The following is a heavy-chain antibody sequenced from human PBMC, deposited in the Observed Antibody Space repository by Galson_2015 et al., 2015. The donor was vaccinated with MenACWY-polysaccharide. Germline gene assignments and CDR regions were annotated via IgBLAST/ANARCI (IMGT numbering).Heavy chain of an antibody. V-gene: IGHV3-48*02. J-gene: IGHJ4*02. CDR2: ISSSSASI. CDR3: ARVLKGLVGATLGY. D-gene: IGHD1-26*01. Sequence: VSYISSSSASIYYADSVKGRFTISRDNGKNSLYLQMNSLRDDDTAVYYCARVLKGLVGATLGYWGQGTLVTVSS.